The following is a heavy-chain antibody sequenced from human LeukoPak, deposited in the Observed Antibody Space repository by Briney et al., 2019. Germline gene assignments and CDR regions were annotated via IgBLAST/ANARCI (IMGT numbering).Heavy chain of an antibody. CDR1: GGSISSGGYY. CDR2: IYCSGGT. V-gene: IGHV4-31*03. CDR3: ARVVDIVAPNWFDP. J-gene: IGHJ5*02. Sequence: SETLSLTCTVSGGSISSGGYYWSWIRQHPGKGLEWIGYIYCSGGTYYNPSLKSRVTISVDTSKNQFSLKLSSVTAADTAVYYCARVVDIVAPNWFDPWGQGTLVTVSS. D-gene: IGHD5-12*01.